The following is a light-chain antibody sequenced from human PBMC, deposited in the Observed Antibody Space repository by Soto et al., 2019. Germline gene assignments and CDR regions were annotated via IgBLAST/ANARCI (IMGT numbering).Light chain of an antibody. V-gene: IGKV3-11*01. CDR1: QSVSSY. J-gene: IGKJ4*01. CDR3: QQRGNWPPELT. Sequence: EIVLTQSPATLSLSPGERATLSCRASQSVSSYLAWYQQKPGQSPRLLIYDASNRATGIPARFSGSGSGTDFTLTISCLEPEDFAVYYCQQRGNWPPELTFGGGTKVEIK. CDR2: DAS.